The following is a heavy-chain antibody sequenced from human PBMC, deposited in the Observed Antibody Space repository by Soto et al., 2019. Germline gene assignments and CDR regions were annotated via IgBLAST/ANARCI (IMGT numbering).Heavy chain of an antibody. Sequence: PGESLKISCKGSGYSFTSYWIGWVRQMPGKGLEWMGIIYPGDSDTRYSPSFQGPVTISADKSISTAYLQWSSLKASDTAMYYCARRSSSSWYYYYYGMDVWGQGTTVTVSS. CDR2: IYPGDSDT. J-gene: IGHJ6*02. CDR1: GYSFTSYW. V-gene: IGHV5-51*01. D-gene: IGHD6-13*01. CDR3: ARRSSSSWYYYYYGMDV.